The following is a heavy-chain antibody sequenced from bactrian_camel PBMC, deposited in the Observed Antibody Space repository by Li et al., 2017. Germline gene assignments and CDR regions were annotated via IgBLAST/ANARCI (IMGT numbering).Heavy chain of an antibody. Sequence: VQLVESGGGSAQAGGSLRLSCAARTGTFRSACMGWIRQVSGKEREGVASIDSDGETTYTDSVKGRFTIPRDNAKNSVYLQMNNLKLEDTATYYCAADFGPYCSGSYLARRANFEGQGTQVTVS. CDR1: TGTFRSAC. V-gene: IGHV3S53*01. CDR2: IDSDGET. J-gene: IGHJ4*01. D-gene: IGHD2*01.